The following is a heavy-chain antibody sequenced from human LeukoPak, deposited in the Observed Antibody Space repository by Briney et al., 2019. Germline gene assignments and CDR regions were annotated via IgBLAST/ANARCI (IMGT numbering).Heavy chain of an antibody. J-gene: IGHJ4*02. D-gene: IGHD3-9*01. CDR3: AKGPLTAHYTFDY. Sequence: HPGGSLRLSCAASGFTFSNYAMSWVRQAPGKGLEWVSSISDSGANTYYADSVKGRITISRDKSKNTLNLQMNSLRAEDTAVYYCAKGPLTAHYTFDYWGQGTLVTVSS. CDR1: GFTFSNYA. CDR2: ISDSGANT. V-gene: IGHV3-23*01.